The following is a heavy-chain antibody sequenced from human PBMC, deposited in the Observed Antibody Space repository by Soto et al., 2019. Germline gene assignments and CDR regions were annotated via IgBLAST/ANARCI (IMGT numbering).Heavy chain of an antibody. CDR1: GGSIGTYY. Sequence: PSETLSLTCTGPGGSIGTYYWSWIRQPPGKGLEWIGYIYYRGNTDYNPSLKSRVTISLDTPKNQFSLKLSSVTAADTAVYYCARHPGYYDILTGYTTYYFDYWGQGILVTVSS. CDR3: ARHPGYYDILTGYTTYYFDY. D-gene: IGHD3-9*01. CDR2: IYYRGNT. J-gene: IGHJ4*02. V-gene: IGHV4-59*08.